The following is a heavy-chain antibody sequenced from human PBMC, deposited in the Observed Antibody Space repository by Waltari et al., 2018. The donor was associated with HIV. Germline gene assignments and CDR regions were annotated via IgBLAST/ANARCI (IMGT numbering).Heavy chain of an antibody. CDR1: GFTFSSYA. CDR3: AKSPDYGGGLFDY. V-gene: IGHV3-23*01. D-gene: IGHD4-17*01. CDR2: IGGSGGST. Sequence: EVQLLESGGGLVQPGGSLRRSCAASGFTFSSYAMSWVRQAPGKGLEWVSAIGGSGGSTSYADSVKGRFTISRDNSKNTLYLQMNSLRAEDTAVYYCAKSPDYGGGLFDYWGQGTLVTVSS. J-gene: IGHJ4*02.